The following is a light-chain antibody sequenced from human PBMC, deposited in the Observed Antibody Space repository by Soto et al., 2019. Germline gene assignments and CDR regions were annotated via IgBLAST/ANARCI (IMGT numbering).Light chain of an antibody. CDR3: QSYDTSLSGYV. CDR2: ANS. V-gene: IGLV1-40*01. J-gene: IGLJ1*01. Sequence: LKPPPPVFGAPGPRVPLLCPWGHPQNGAGYDVTWYQQLPGTAPKLLIYANSNRPSGVPDRFSGSKSGTSASLAITGLQAEDEADYYCQSYDTSLSGYVFGTGTKVTVL. CDR1: HPQNGAGYD.